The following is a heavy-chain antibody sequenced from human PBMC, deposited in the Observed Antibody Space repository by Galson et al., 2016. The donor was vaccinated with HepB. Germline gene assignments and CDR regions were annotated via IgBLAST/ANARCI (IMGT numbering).Heavy chain of an antibody. CDR3: ARQSGRSGVDD. V-gene: IGHV5-51*01. Sequence: QSGAEVTKPGESLKISCKASGYSFTNYWIGWVRQMPGKGLEWMAIIYHGDSDSRYSPSFQGQVTIPADQPISTAYLQWSSLNASATALYYCARQSGRSGVDDWGQVTLVTVSS. J-gene: IGHJ4*02. D-gene: IGHD6-25*01. CDR2: IYHGDSDS. CDR1: GYSFTNYW.